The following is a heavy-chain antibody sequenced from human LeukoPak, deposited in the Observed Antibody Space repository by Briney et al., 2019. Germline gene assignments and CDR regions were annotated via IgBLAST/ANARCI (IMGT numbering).Heavy chain of an antibody. CDR3: ARLGYSYGVDY. CDR2: AYDGSNK. J-gene: IGHJ4*02. D-gene: IGHD5-18*01. Sequence: AYDGSNKYYADSVKGRFTISRDNSKNTLYLQMNSLRAEDTAVYYCARLGYSYGVDYWGQGTLVTVSS. V-gene: IGHV3-30*01.